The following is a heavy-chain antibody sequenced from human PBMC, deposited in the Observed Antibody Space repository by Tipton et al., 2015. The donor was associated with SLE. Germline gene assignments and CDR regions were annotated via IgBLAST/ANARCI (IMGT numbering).Heavy chain of an antibody. CDR3: ARHLWSGSYLYYFDY. J-gene: IGHJ4*02. V-gene: IGHV4-59*08. Sequence: TLSLTCTVSGGSISSYYWSWIRQPPGKGLEWIGYIYTSGSTNYNPSLKSRVTISADTSKNEFSLKLSSVTAADTAVYYCARHLWSGSYLYYFDYWGQGTLVTVSS. D-gene: IGHD1-26*01. CDR1: GGSISSYY. CDR2: IYTSGST.